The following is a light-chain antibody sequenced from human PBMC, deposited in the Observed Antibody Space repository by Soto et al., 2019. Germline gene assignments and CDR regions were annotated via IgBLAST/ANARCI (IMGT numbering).Light chain of an antibody. Sequence: EIVLTQSPDTLSLSPGERATLSCRTSQSLSSNYLAWYQQRPGQAPRLLIYGASSRATGIPDRFSGSGSGTDFTLSISRLEPEDFATYYCQQSYSTPTFGGGTKV. CDR2: GAS. J-gene: IGKJ4*01. CDR1: QSLSSNY. V-gene: IGKV3-20*01. CDR3: QQSYSTPT.